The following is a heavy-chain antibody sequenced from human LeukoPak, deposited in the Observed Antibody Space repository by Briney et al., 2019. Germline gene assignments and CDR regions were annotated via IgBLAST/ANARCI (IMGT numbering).Heavy chain of an antibody. J-gene: IGHJ4*02. D-gene: IGHD3-3*01. CDR1: RFTFSSYG. Sequence: GGSLRLSCAASRFTFSSYGMHWVRQAPGKGLEWVAFIPYDGNNKYYADSVKGRFTISRDNAKNSLYLQMNSLRAEDTAVYYCAGAYDFWSGYPYYFDYWGQGTLVTVSS. CDR3: AGAYDFWSGYPYYFDY. CDR2: IPYDGNNK. V-gene: IGHV3-30*02.